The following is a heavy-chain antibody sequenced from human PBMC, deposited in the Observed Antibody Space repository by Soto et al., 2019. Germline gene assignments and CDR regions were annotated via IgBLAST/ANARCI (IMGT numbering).Heavy chain of an antibody. D-gene: IGHD2-2*01. Sequence: EVQLVESGGGLVKPGGSLRLSCAASGFTFSNAWMSWVRQAPGKGLEWVGRIKSKTDGGTTDYAAPVKGRFTISRDDSKNTLYLQMNSLKTEDTAVYYCTTGPLPAYYYYGMDVWGQGTTVTVSS. J-gene: IGHJ6*02. CDR2: IKSKTDGGTT. CDR3: TTGPLPAYYYYGMDV. V-gene: IGHV3-15*01. CDR1: GFTFSNAW.